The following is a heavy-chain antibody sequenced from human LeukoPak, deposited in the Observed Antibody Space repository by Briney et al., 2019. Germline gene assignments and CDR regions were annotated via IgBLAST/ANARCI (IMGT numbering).Heavy chain of an antibody. Sequence: GGSLRLSCAASGFTFSSYWMHWVRQAPGKGLVWVSRINSDGSSISYADSVKGRFTISRDNAKNTLNLQMNSLRAEDTAVYYCARGPSGYDDDDKFDYWGQGTLVTVSS. D-gene: IGHD5-12*01. CDR3: ARGPSGYDDDDKFDY. J-gene: IGHJ4*02. CDR2: INSDGSSI. V-gene: IGHV3-74*01. CDR1: GFTFSSYW.